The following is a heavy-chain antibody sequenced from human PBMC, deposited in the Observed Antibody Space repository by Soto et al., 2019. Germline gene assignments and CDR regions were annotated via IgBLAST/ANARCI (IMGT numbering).Heavy chain of an antibody. Sequence: GASVKVSCKASGYTFTGYYMHWVRQAPGKGLEWMGSLDYEEGERSFAHRFQGRLTVTEDTSTDTAYMELSSLMSEDTAVYYCAAGVTTFDYWGQGTLVTVSS. CDR1: GYTFTGYY. D-gene: IGHD4-17*01. CDR2: LDYEEGER. V-gene: IGHV1-24*01. J-gene: IGHJ4*02. CDR3: AAGVTTFDY.